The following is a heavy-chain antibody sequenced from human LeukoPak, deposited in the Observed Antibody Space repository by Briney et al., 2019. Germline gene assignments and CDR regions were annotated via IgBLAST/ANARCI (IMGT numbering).Heavy chain of an antibody. Sequence: SETLSLTCTVSGGSISSYYWSWIRQPPGKGREWLGYIYYSGSTNYNPSLKSRLTISVDMSKNQFSLKLSSVTAADTAVYYCARGRSTSFNAFDIWGQGTMVTVSS. J-gene: IGHJ3*02. D-gene: IGHD2-2*01. CDR3: ARGRSTSFNAFDI. CDR2: IYYSGST. CDR1: GGSISSYY. V-gene: IGHV4-59*08.